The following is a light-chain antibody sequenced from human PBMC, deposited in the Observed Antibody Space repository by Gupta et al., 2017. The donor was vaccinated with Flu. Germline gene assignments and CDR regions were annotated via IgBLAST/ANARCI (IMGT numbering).Light chain of an antibody. J-gene: IGLJ1*01. CDR2: EVN. Sequence: HSALTQPPSASGPPGLSVTLSCTGSSSDIGDYNYVSWYRHYPGKAPKLLIYEVNKRPAGVPDRFSGSKSGNTASLSVSGLQPEDEANYYCSSYAGTNNFYVFGTGTKVTVL. CDR1: SSDIGDYNY. CDR3: SSYAGTNNFYV. V-gene: IGLV2-8*01.